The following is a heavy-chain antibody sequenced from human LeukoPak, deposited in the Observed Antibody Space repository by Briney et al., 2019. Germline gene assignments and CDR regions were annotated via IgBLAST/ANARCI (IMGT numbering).Heavy chain of an antibody. Sequence: SGRSLRLSCAASGFTFSSYVMHWVRQAPGKGLEWVAGISYDGNNKYYVESVKGRFTISRDNSKNTLYLQMNSLRDEDTAVYYCAKDWVVRGVISYWGQGTLVTVSS. V-gene: IGHV3-30*18. D-gene: IGHD3-10*01. CDR2: ISYDGNNK. CDR1: GFTFSSYV. CDR3: AKDWVVRGVISY. J-gene: IGHJ4*02.